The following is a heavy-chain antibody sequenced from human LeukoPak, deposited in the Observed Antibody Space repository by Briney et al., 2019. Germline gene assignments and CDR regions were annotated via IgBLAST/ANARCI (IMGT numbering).Heavy chain of an antibody. Sequence: SVKVSCKASGGTFSSYAISWVRQAPGQGLEWMGGIIPIFGTANYAQKFQGRVTITADESTSTAYMELSSLRSEDTAVYYCARDLRGYSYGYYYYYMGVWGKGTTVTVSS. CDR2: IIPIFGTA. CDR1: GGTFSSYA. V-gene: IGHV1-69*13. J-gene: IGHJ6*03. D-gene: IGHD5-18*01. CDR3: ARDLRGYSYGYYYYYMGV.